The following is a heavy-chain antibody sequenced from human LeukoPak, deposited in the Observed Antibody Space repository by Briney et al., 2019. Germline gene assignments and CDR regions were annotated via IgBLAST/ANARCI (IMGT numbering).Heavy chain of an antibody. Sequence: GGSLRLSCAASGFTFSSYAMHWVRQAPGKGLEWVAIISHDGSNKYYADSVKGRLTISRENSKNTLYLQMNSLRPEDTAVYYCARAASFYYDSSGYYRGYFDLWGRGTLVTVSS. J-gene: IGHJ2*01. D-gene: IGHD3-22*01. CDR3: ARAASFYYDSSGYYRGYFDL. CDR2: ISHDGSNK. V-gene: IGHV3-30-3*01. CDR1: GFTFSSYA.